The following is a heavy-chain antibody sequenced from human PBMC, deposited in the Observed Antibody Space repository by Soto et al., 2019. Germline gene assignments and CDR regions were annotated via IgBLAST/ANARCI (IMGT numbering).Heavy chain of an antibody. CDR2: SNAGNGNT. CDR1: GYTFTSYV. D-gene: IGHD1-26*01. Sequence: QVQLVQSGAEVKKPGASVKVSCMASGYTFTSYVMHWVRQAPGQRLEWMGWSNAGNGNTKYSQKFQGRVTITRDTSASTAYMELSSLRSEDTAVYYCARWEGGNWFDPWGQGTLVTVSS. V-gene: IGHV1-3*01. J-gene: IGHJ5*02. CDR3: ARWEGGNWFDP.